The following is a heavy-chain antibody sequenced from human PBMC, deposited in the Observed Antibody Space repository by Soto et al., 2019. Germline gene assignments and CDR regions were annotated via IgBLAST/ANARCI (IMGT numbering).Heavy chain of an antibody. CDR2: VYYTGNT. D-gene: IGHD1-1*01. J-gene: IGHJ4*02. CDR3: ARGWLTAGIDF. CDR1: GGLISTYY. Sequence: QVRLQESGPGVVKPSETLSLSCNVSGGLISTYYWTWIRQPPGKGLEWVGNVYYTGNTHHNPTLKSRVSISVDTSKNQFSMRLISVTAADTAVYYCARGWLTAGIDFWGQGILVTVSS. V-gene: IGHV4-59*01.